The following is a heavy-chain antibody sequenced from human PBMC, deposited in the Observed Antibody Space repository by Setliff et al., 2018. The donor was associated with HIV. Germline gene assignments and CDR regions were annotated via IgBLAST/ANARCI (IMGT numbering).Heavy chain of an antibody. J-gene: IGHJ4*02. D-gene: IGHD6-6*01. CDR3: ARKAAGPIGSGARPKYFDL. CDR1: GGSITGHY. Sequence: PWETLSLTCTVSGGSITGHYWSWIRQPPGKGLEWIGSMFYSGRTYHNPSLKSRVTISVDTSKNQFSLKLSSVTAADTAVYYCARKAAGPIGSGARPKYFDLWGQGTLVTVSS. CDR2: MFYSGRT. V-gene: IGHV4-59*11.